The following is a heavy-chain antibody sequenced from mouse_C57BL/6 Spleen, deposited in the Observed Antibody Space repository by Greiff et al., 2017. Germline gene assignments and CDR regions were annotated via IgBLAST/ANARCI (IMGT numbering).Heavy chain of an antibody. J-gene: IGHJ2*01. D-gene: IGHD2-4*01. CDR2: IWRGGST. V-gene: IGHV2-5*01. CDR1: GFSFTSYG. CDR3: AKNGDYYDYVDY. Sequence: VQLQQSGPGLVQPSQSLSITCTVSGFSFTSYGVHWVRQSPGKGLEWLGVIWRGGSTDYNAAFMSRLSITKDNSKSQVFFNMNSLQADDTAIYYCAKNGDYYDYVDYWGQGTTLTVSS.